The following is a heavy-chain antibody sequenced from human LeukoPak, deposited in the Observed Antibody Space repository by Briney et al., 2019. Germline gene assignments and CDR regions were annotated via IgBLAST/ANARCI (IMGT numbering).Heavy chain of an antibody. CDR2: IYPGDSDS. Sequence: GESLKISCEGSGYSFSSYWIAWVRQMPGKGLECMGIIYPGDSDSTYSPSFQGQVTISADKSINTAYLQWSSLKASDTAMYYCARRAPGVRYFDYWGQGSLVTVSA. D-gene: IGHD3-16*01. J-gene: IGHJ4*02. CDR3: ARRAPGVRYFDY. V-gene: IGHV5-51*01. CDR1: GYSFSSYW.